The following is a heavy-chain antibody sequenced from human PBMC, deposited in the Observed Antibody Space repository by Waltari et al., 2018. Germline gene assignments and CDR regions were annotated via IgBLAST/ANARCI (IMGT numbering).Heavy chain of an antibody. CDR3: ASLGGWWEPTK. CDR1: GGSISSSSYY. V-gene: IGHV4-39*07. Sequence: QLQLQESGPGLVKPSETLSLTCTVSGGSISSSSYYWGWIRQPPGKGLEWIGSNYHSGSTYYNPPLKSRVTISVDTSKNQFSLKLSSVTAADTAVYYCASLGGWWEPTKWGQGTLVTVSS. CDR2: NYHSGST. J-gene: IGHJ4*02. D-gene: IGHD2-15*01.